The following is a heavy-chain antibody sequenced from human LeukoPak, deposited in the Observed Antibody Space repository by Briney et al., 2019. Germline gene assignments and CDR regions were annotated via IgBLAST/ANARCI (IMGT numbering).Heavy chain of an antibody. D-gene: IGHD3-10*01. V-gene: IGHV3-48*03. Sequence: GGSLRLSCAASGFTFSSYEMNWVRQAPGKGLEWVSYISSSGSTIYYADSVKGRFTISRDNAKNSLYLQMNSLRAEDTAVYCCARDVQPYGSGSYYTYYYGMDVWGKGTTVTVSS. CDR2: ISSSGSTI. CDR1: GFTFSSYE. J-gene: IGHJ6*04. CDR3: ARDVQPYGSGSYYTYYYGMDV.